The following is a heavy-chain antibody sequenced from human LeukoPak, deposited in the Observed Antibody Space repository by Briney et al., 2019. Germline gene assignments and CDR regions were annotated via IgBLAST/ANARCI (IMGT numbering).Heavy chain of an antibody. CDR1: GFNFSDYE. CDR3: ARGGTVTYYFDH. Sequence: GGSLRLSCAASGFNFSDYEMNWLRQAPGKGLEWLSYTSTGGRTVKYADSVKGRFTISRDNARSSLYLQMTNLRVEDTAVYFCARGGTVTYYFDHWGQGILVAV. J-gene: IGHJ4*02. V-gene: IGHV3-48*03. D-gene: IGHD4-17*01. CDR2: TSTGGRTV.